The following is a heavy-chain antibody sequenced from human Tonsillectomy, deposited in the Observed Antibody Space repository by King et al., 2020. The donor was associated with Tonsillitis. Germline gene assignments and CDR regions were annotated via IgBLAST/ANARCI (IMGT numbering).Heavy chain of an antibody. CDR3: ARDRDNYLGMDV. D-gene: IGHD3-16*01. CDR2: IFYTGNT. Sequence: VQLQESGPGLVRPSETLSLTCDVSGDSLRKSFWTWIRQSPGKGLEWIGYIFYTGNTNYNPSLKSRITMSIDTSRSQFSLKVNSVTAADTAVYYCARDRDNYLGMDVWGPGTTVIVAS. V-gene: IGHV4-59*01. J-gene: IGHJ6*02. CDR1: GDSLRKSF.